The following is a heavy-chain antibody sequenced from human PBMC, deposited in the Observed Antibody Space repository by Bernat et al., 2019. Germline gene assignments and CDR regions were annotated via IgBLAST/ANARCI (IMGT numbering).Heavy chain of an antibody. Sequence: EVQLLESGGGLVQPGGSLRLSCAASGFTYGIYAMSWVRQAPGKGLEWVSSISAGGGGTYFGDSVRGRFTISRDNSKNTLNLQMNSLRAEDMAVYYCAKEGYSRGVIDFWGQGTLVIVSS. D-gene: IGHD6-13*01. CDR3: AKEGYSRGVIDF. J-gene: IGHJ4*02. CDR2: ISAGGGGT. V-gene: IGHV3-23*01. CDR1: GFTYGIYA.